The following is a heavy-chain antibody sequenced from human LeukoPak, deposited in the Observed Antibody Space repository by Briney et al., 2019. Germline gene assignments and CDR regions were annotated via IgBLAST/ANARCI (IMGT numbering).Heavy chain of an antibody. Sequence: PGGSLRLSCAASGXTFSTYWMYWVRQAPGKGLVWVSRISDDGSSTSYADSVKGRFTMSRDNAKNTLNLRMNSLRAEDTAVYYCARDGSSGWYDGYFDYWGQGTLVTVSS. CDR3: ARDGSSGWYDGYFDY. CDR2: ISDDGSST. D-gene: IGHD6-19*01. J-gene: IGHJ4*02. V-gene: IGHV3-74*01. CDR1: GXTFSTYW.